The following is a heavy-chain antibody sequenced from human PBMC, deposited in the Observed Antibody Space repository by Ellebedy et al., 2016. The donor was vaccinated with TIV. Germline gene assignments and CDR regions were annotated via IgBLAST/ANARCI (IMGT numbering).Heavy chain of an antibody. J-gene: IGHJ4*02. CDR2: TSEDETSK. CDR3: AKLTSANSPFDY. V-gene: IGHV3-30-3*02. Sequence: GESLKISCAASGFLFSDYTMHWVRQAPGKGLEWVAVTSEDETSKHYADSVKGRFTISRDNSRGTLYLQMNSLSAEDTAMYYCAKLTSANSPFDYWGQGTLVTVSS. CDR1: GFLFSDYT. D-gene: IGHD4-23*01.